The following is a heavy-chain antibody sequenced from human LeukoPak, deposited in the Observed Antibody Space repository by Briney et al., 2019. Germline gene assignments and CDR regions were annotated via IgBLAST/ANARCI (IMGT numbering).Heavy chain of an antibody. CDR3: AGGRTDIVVVPATLRNHYFDY. CDR1: GYTFTSYD. V-gene: IGHV1-8*01. Sequence: ASVKVSCKASGYTFTSYDINWVRLATGQGLEWMGWMNPKSGNAAYAQKFQGRVTMTRNTSISTAYMELSSLRSEDTAVYYCAGGRTDIVVVPATLRNHYFDYWGQGTLVTVSS. D-gene: IGHD2-2*01. CDR2: MNPKSGNA. J-gene: IGHJ4*02.